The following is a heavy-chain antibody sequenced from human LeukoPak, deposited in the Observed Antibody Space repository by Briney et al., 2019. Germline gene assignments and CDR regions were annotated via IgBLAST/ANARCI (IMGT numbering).Heavy chain of an antibody. Sequence: SVKVSCKASGGTFSSFAISWVRQAPGQGLEWMGGIIPIFGTANYAQKFQGRVTMTRDTSISTAYMELSRLRSDDTAVYYCARDRSHQRRFHSSREENWFDPWGQGTLVTVSS. CDR1: GGTFSSFA. CDR2: IIPIFGTA. V-gene: IGHV1-69*05. J-gene: IGHJ5*02. CDR3: ARDRSHQRRFHSSREENWFDP. D-gene: IGHD6-13*01.